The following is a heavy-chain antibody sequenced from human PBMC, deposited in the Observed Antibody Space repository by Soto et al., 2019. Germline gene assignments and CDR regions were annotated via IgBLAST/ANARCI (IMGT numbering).Heavy chain of an antibody. CDR2: ISGSGGST. D-gene: IGHD5-18*01. Sequence: GGSLRLSCAASGFTFSSYAMSWVRQAPGKGLEWVSAISGSGGSTYYADSVKGRFTISRDNSKNTLYLQMNSLRAEDTAVYYCAKGRGYSYGSNYYYGMDVWGQGTTVTVSS. CDR3: AKGRGYSYGSNYYYGMDV. J-gene: IGHJ6*02. V-gene: IGHV3-23*01. CDR1: GFTFSSYA.